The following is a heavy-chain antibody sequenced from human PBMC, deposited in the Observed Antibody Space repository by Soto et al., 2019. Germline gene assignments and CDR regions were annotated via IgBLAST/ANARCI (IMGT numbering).Heavy chain of an antibody. V-gene: IGHV4-39*01. CDR3: ARHFLRITMIVVPTGWFDP. CDR2: IYYSGST. CDR1: GGSISSSSYY. J-gene: IGHJ5*02. Sequence: SETLSLTCTVSGGSISSSSYYWGWIRQPPGKGLEWIGSIYYSGSTYYNPSLKSRVTISVDTSKNQFSLKLSSVTAADTAVYYCARHFLRITMIVVPTGWFDPWGQGTLVTVSS. D-gene: IGHD3-22*01.